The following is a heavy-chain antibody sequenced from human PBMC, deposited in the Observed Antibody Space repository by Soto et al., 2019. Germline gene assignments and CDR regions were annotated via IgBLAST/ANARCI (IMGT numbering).Heavy chain of an antibody. CDR1: GYTFTSYS. Sequence: ASVKVSCKASGYTFTSYSMHWVRQAPGQRLEWMGWINAGNGNTKYSQKFQGRVTITRDTSASTAYMELSSLRSEDTAVYYCARVYYDFWSGHYTGYDYWGQGTLVTVSS. D-gene: IGHD3-3*01. CDR3: ARVYYDFWSGHYTGYDY. J-gene: IGHJ4*02. V-gene: IGHV1-3*01. CDR2: INAGNGNT.